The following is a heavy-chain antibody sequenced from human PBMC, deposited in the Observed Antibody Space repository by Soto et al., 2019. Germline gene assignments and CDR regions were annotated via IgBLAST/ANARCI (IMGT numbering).Heavy chain of an antibody. J-gene: IGHJ4*02. Sequence: GGSLRLSCAASGFTFSSYGMHWVRQAPGKGLEWVAVIWYDGSNKYYADSVKGRFTISRDNSKNTLYLQMNSLRAEDTAVYYCARAELAANRWIIDYWGQGTLVTV. D-gene: IGHD6-13*01. CDR2: IWYDGSNK. CDR3: ARAELAANRWIIDY. CDR1: GFTFSSYG. V-gene: IGHV3-33*01.